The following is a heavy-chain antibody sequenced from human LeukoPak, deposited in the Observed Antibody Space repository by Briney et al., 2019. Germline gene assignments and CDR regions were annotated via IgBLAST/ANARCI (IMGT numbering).Heavy chain of an antibody. Sequence: PGGSLRLSCAASGFTFSDYYTSWIRQAPGKGLEWVSYISSSGSTIYYADSVKGRFTISRDNAKNSLYLQMNSLRAEDTAVYYCAGERGAGVGYYYYYMDVWGKGTTVTVSS. CDR1: GFTFSDYY. J-gene: IGHJ6*03. CDR3: AGERGAGVGYYYYYMDV. CDR2: ISSSGSTI. V-gene: IGHV3-11*01. D-gene: IGHD1-26*01.